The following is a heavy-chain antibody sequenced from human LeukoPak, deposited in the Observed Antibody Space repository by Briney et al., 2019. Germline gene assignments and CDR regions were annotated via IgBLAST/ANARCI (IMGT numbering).Heavy chain of an antibody. CDR1: GYSISSGYY. V-gene: IGHV4-38-2*02. J-gene: IGHJ4*02. Sequence: SETLSLTCTVSGYSISSGYYWGWIRQPPGRGLEWIGSIYHSGSTYYNPSLKSRVTISVDTSKNQFSLKLSSVTAADTAVYYCARANQLLRRAFDYWGQGTLVTVSS. D-gene: IGHD2-2*01. CDR3: ARANQLLRRAFDY. CDR2: IYHSGST.